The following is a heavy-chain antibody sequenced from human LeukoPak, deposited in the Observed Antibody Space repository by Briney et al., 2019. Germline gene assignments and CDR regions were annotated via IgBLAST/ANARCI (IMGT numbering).Heavy chain of an antibody. CDR2: ISWNSGSI. Sequence: PGGSLRLSCAASGFTFDDYAMHWVRQAPGKGLEWVSGISWNSGSIGYADSVKGRFTISRDNAKNSLYLQMNSLRAEDTALYYCAKDMFGDDGFGELWGNFDYWGQGTLVTVSS. CDR3: AKDMFGDDGFGELWGNFDY. CDR1: GFTFDDYA. D-gene: IGHD3-10*01. V-gene: IGHV3-9*01. J-gene: IGHJ4*02.